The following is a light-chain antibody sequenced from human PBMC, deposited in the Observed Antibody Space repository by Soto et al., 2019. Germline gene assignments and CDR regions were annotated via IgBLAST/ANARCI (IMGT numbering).Light chain of an antibody. J-gene: IGKJ1*01. V-gene: IGKV3-20*01. Sequence: APGTLSLSPGERATLSCRASQTVRNNYLAWYQQKPGQAPSLLMYGASSRATGTPERFSGSGSGTDFTLTISRLEPEEFAVDYGQQYGSSPRTVGQGTKVDIK. CDR3: QQYGSSPRT. CDR1: QTVRNNY. CDR2: GAS.